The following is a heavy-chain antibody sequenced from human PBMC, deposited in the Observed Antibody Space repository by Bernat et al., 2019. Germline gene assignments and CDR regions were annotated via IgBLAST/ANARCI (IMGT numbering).Heavy chain of an antibody. CDR2: ISAYNGNT. V-gene: IGHV1-18*01. J-gene: IGHJ6*02. CDR1: GYTFTSYG. Sequence: QVQLVQSGAEVKKPGASVKVSCKASGYTFTSYGISWVRQAPGQGLEWMGWISAYNGNTNYAQKLQGRVTMTTDTSTGTAYMELRSLRSDDTAVYYCAREVRPTLGAGKWIYGMDVWGQGTTVTVSS. CDR3: AREVRPTLGAGKWIYGMDV. D-gene: IGHD6-19*01.